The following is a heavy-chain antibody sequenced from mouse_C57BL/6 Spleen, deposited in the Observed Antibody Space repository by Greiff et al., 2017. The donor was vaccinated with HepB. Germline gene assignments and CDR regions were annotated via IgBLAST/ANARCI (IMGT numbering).Heavy chain of an antibody. CDR3: ARGTDWYFDV. J-gene: IGHJ1*03. CDR2: INPYNGGT. Sequence: VQLQQSGPVLVKPGASVKMSCKASGYTFTDYYMNWVKQSHGKSLEWIGVINPYNGGTSYNQKFKGKATLTVDKSSSTAYMELNSLTSEDSAVYYCARGTDWYFDVWGTGTTVTVSS. V-gene: IGHV1-19*01. CDR1: GYTFTDYY. D-gene: IGHD3-3*01.